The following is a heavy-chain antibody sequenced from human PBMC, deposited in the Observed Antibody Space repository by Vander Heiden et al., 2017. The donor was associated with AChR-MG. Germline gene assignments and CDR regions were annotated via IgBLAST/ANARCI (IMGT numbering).Heavy chain of an antibody. V-gene: IGHV4-34*01. Sequence: QVQLQQRGAGLLKPSATLSLTCAVYGGSFSGYYWSWIGQPPGKGLEWIGEINHSGSTNYNPSLKSRVTISVDTSKNQFSLKLSSVTAADTAVYYCAGVPTVTTPSYYYYGMDVWGQGTTVTVSS. CDR3: AGVPTVTTPSYYYYGMDV. CDR1: GGSFSGYY. CDR2: INHSGST. D-gene: IGHD4-17*01. J-gene: IGHJ6*02.